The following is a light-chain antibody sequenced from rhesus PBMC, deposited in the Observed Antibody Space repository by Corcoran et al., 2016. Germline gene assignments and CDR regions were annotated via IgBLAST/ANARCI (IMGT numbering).Light chain of an antibody. CDR1: QSISSW. V-gene: IGKV1-22*01. CDR2: KAS. Sequence: DIQMTQSPSSLSASVGDTVTITCRASQSISSWLAWYQQQPGKAPKLLIYKASSLQSGVTSRFSGSGAGTDFTLTISSRQPEDFATYYGLQYSSSPFTFGPGTKLDIK. CDR3: LQYSSSPFT. J-gene: IGKJ3*01.